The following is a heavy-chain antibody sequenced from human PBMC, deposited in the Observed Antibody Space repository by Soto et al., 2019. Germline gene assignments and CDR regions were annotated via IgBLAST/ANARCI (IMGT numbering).Heavy chain of an antibody. CDR3: ARDSEYWSGGSCSDSGWFDA. CDR2: IYYNGSP. J-gene: IGHJ5*02. V-gene: IGHV4-59*01. D-gene: IGHD2-15*01. Sequence: SETLSLTCTVSGASISSYSWSWIRQPPGKGLEWIGYIYYNGSPNYNPSLNSRATISSDTSKNQFSLKLSSVTAADTAVYYCARDSEYWSGGSCSDSGWFDAWGQGTLVTGSS. CDR1: GASISSYS.